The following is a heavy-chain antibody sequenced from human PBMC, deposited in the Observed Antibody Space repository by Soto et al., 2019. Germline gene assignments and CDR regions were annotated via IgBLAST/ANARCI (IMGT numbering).Heavy chain of an antibody. J-gene: IGHJ5*02. D-gene: IGHD6-6*01. CDR1: GFTFDDYA. CDR3: ASGPTLAARLGWNYFDP. V-gene: IGHV3-NL1*01. Sequence: VESGGGVAQPGRSLRLSCATSGFTFDDYAMHWVRQAPGKGLEWLSIIHGGGNKFYSDSVKGRFTISRDTSKNTVYLQMSSLTVDDTAVYYCASGPTLAARLGWNYFDPWGQGTLVTVSS. CDR2: IHGGGNK.